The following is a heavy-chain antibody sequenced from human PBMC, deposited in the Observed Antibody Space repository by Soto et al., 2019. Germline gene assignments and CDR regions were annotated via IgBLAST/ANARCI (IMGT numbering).Heavy chain of an antibody. CDR2: MSANNGNT. CDR1: GYTFTSYD. V-gene: IGHV1-8*01. J-gene: IGHJ4*02. Sequence: ASVKVSCKASGYTFTSYDINWVRQATGQGLEWMGWMSANNGNTDYAQKLQGRVTMTTNTSTSTAYMELRSLRSDDTAVYYCARDHSTVTTFGYWGQGTLVTVSS. CDR3: ARDHSTVTTFGY. D-gene: IGHD4-17*01.